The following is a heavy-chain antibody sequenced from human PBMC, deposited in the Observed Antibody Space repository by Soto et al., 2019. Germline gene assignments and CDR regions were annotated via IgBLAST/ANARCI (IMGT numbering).Heavy chain of an antibody. Sequence: EVQVVETGGGLIQPGGSLRLSCAASGFSVSSNHMNWVRQAPGKGLEWVSAISGSGGSTYYADSVKGRFTISRDNSKNTLYLQMNSLRAEDTAVYYCAKDERIAVAGLFDYWGQGTLVTVSS. J-gene: IGHJ4*02. D-gene: IGHD6-19*01. V-gene: IGHV3-23*04. CDR1: GFSVSSNH. CDR3: AKDERIAVAGLFDY. CDR2: ISGSGGST.